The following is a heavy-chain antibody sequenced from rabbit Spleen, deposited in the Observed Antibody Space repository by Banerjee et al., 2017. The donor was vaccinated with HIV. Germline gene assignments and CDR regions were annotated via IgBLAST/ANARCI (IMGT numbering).Heavy chain of an antibody. Sequence: QSLEESGGDLVKPGASLTLTCTASGFSFSSSDYMCWVRQAPGKGLEWIACIYAGSSANTYYASWVNGRFTISRSTSLNTVTLQMTSLTVADTATYFCARRYIGASDSYRWNLWGPGTLVTVS. CDR1: GFSFSSSDY. CDR2: IYAGSSANT. D-gene: IGHD6-1*01. J-gene: IGHJ4*01. CDR3: ARRYIGASDSYRWNL. V-gene: IGHV1S40*01.